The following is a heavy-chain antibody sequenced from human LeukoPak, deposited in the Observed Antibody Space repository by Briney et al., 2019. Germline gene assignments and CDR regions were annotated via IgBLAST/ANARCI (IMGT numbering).Heavy chain of an antibody. D-gene: IGHD3-16*02. CDR3: ARDSQYRVFDI. V-gene: IGHV3-13*04. CDR1: GFTLSSYG. J-gene: IGHJ3*02. Sequence: AGGSLRLSCAASGFTLSSYGMHWVRQGTPKGLEWVSGIGLAGDTYYLGSVKGRFTISRENSKNSLYLQMNRLRAGDTAVYYCARDSQYRVFDIWGQGTMVTVSS. CDR2: IGLAGDT.